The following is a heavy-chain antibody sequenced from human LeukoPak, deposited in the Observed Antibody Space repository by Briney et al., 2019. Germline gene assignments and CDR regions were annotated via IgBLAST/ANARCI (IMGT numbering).Heavy chain of an antibody. D-gene: IGHD1-26*01. CDR3: ARSIVGATQWYFDL. CDR1: GFTFSSYW. J-gene: IGHJ2*01. CDR2: IKQDGSEK. Sequence: GGSLRLSCAASGFTFSSYWMSWVRQAPGQGLDWVANIKQDGSEKYYVDSVEGRFTISRDNAKNSLYLQRNGLRAEDTAVYYCARSIVGATQWYFDLWGRGTLVTVSS. V-gene: IGHV3-7*01.